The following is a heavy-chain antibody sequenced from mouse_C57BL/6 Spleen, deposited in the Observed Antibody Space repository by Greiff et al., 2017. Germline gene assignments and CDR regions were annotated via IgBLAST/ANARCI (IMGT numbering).Heavy chain of an antibody. CDR1: GYSITSGYY. CDR2: ISYDGSN. J-gene: IGHJ1*03. CDR3: AREGKGSSYRYFDV. V-gene: IGHV3-6*01. Sequence: DVQLQESGPGLVKPSQSLSLTCSVTGYSITSGYYWNWIRQFLGNKLEWMGYISYDGSNNYNPSLKNRISITRDTSKNQFFLKLNSVTTEDTATYYCAREGKGSSYRYFDVWGTGTTVTVSS. D-gene: IGHD1-1*01.